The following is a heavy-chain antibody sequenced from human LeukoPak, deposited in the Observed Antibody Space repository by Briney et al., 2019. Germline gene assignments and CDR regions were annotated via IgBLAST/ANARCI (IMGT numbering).Heavy chain of an antibody. Sequence: GGSVRLSCAASGFPLSSYSINWVRQAPGKGLEWVSYISSSGSAIYYVDSVKGRFTVSRDNAKNSLFLQMNSPRAEDTAVYYCVRVKGSYFDYWGQGALVTVSS. CDR2: ISSSGSAI. CDR3: VRVKGSYFDY. V-gene: IGHV3-48*01. CDR1: GFPLSSYS. D-gene: IGHD2-15*01. J-gene: IGHJ4*02.